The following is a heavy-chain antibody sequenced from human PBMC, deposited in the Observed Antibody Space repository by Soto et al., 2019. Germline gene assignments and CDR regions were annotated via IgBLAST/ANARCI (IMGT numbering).Heavy chain of an antibody. CDR3: ARDHRYNWNDEGWVDP. D-gene: IGHD1-20*01. Sequence: QVQLVQSGAEVKKPGASVKVSCKASGYMFSTYDINWVRQAPGHGLEWMGWLNPNSGNTGYAQKFQGRVTMTRNTSINTVYMELCSLGSDDTAVYYCARDHRYNWNDEGWVDPRGQGTLVTVSA. J-gene: IGHJ5*02. V-gene: IGHV1-8*01. CDR1: GYMFSTYD. CDR2: LNPNSGNT.